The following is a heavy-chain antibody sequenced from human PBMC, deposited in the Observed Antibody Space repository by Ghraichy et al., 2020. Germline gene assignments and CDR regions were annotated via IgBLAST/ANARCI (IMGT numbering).Heavy chain of an antibody. CDR2: IWYDGSNK. D-gene: IGHD3-22*01. Sequence: SLNISCAASGFTFSSYGMHWVRQAPGKGLEWVAVIWYDGSNKYYADSVKGRFTISRDNSKNTLYLQMNSLRAEDTAVYYCARDPPESSAYYFDYWGQGTLVTVSS. J-gene: IGHJ4*02. CDR3: ARDPPESSAYYFDY. CDR1: GFTFSSYG. V-gene: IGHV3-33*01.